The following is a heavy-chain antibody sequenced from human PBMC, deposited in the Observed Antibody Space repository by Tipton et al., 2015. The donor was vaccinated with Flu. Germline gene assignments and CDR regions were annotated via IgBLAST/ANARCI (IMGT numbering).Heavy chain of an antibody. J-gene: IGHJ3*02. Sequence: TLSLTCVVSGDSIRNDYFWGWIRQPPGKGLEWIATIHRSGSTKYNPSLKSRVTILIDRSKDQFSLSLSSVTAADTAMYYCARGDYGDYDHEADGFDIWGQGTLVTVSA. CDR2: IHRSGST. D-gene: IGHD4-17*01. CDR3: ARGDYGDYDHEADGFDI. CDR1: GDSIRNDYF. V-gene: IGHV4-38-2*01.